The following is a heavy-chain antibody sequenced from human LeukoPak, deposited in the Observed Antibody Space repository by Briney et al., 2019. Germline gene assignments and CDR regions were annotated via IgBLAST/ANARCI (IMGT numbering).Heavy chain of an antibody. Sequence: GESLRISCKGSGYSFTSFWISWVRQMPGKGLEWMGIIYPGDSDITYSPSFQGQVTISADKSISTAYLQWSSLKASDTAIYYCARRQASCTNGVCYTLYDMDVWGQGTTVTVSS. CDR2: IYPGDSDI. J-gene: IGHJ6*02. CDR3: ARRQASCTNGVCYTLYDMDV. D-gene: IGHD2-8*01. CDR1: GYSFTSFW. V-gene: IGHV5-51*01.